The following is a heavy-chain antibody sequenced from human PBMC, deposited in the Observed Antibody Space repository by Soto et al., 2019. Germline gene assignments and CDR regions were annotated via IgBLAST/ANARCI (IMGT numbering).Heavy chain of an antibody. V-gene: IGHV4-34*01. CDR1: GGSFSYYY. CDR2: INHSGST. J-gene: IGHJ5*02. Sequence: SETLSLTCAVYGGSFSYYYWNWIRQPPGKGLEWIGEINHSGSTNYNPSLKSRVTISVDTSKNHFSLKLSSVTAADTAVYSCARGRVGTTNWNWFDPWGQGTLVTSPQ. D-gene: IGHD1-26*01. CDR3: ARGRVGTTNWNWFDP.